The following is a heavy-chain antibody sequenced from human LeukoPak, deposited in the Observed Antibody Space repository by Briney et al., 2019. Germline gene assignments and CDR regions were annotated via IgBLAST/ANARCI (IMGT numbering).Heavy chain of an antibody. CDR2: INHSGST. CDR3: ARHWNDNPFDY. J-gene: IGHJ4*02. Sequence: SETLSLTCAVYGGSFSGYYWSWIRQPPGKGLEWIGEINHSGSTNYNPSLKSRVTISVDTSKNQFSLKLSSVTAADTAVYYCARHWNDNPFDYWGQGTLVTVSS. V-gene: IGHV4-34*01. D-gene: IGHD1-1*01. CDR1: GGSFSGYY.